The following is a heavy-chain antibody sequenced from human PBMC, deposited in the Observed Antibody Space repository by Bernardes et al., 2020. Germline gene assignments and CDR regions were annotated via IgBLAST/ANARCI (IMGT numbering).Heavy chain of an antibody. V-gene: IGHV4-4*02. J-gene: IGHJ5*02. CDR3: AREIGVTMVQGVIIARGWFDP. Sequence: SETLSLTCAVSGGSISSSNWWSWVRQPPGKGLEWIGEIYHSGSTNYNPSLKSRVTISVDKSKNQFSLKLSSVTAADTAVYYCAREIGVTMVQGVIIARGWFDPWGQGTLVTVSS. D-gene: IGHD3-10*01. CDR2: IYHSGST. CDR1: GGSISSSNW.